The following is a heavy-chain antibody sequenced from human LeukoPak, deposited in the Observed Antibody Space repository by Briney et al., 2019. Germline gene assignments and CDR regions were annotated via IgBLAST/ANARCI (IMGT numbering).Heavy chain of an antibody. J-gene: IGHJ3*02. CDR1: GYTLTELS. CDR3: ATARHWVGMGGAFDI. D-gene: IGHD2-21*01. Sequence: ASVKVSYQVSGYTLTELSMHCERQAPGKGREWIGGFDPEAGEPIYAHNFQGRVTITQHTSTDAASTELSSLRPEDTVVYYCATARHWVGMGGAFDIWGQGTMVTVSS. CDR2: FDPEAGEP. V-gene: IGHV1-24*01.